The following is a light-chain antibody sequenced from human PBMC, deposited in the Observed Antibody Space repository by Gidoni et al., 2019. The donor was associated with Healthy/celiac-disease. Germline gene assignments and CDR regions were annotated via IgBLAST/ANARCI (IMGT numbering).Light chain of an antibody. V-gene: IGKV1-27*01. CDR3: QKDNSAPLT. Sequence: IQLTPSPSSLSASVGDRVTLTCRASQGISNYLAWYQQKPGKVPKLLIYAASTLQSGVPSRFSGRGSGTDFTLNISSLQTEDVATYYWQKDNSAPLTFGGGTKVEIK. CDR2: AAS. J-gene: IGKJ4*01. CDR1: QGISNY.